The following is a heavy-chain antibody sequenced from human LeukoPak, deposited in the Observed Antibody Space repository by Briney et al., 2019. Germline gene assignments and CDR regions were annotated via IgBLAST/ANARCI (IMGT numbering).Heavy chain of an antibody. Sequence: GGSLRLSCVVSGYIFSTNMMTWVRQAPGKGLEWVATILPAGKESYRVESVKGRFTVSRDNAKNLLFLQMNSLRADDTAVYYCMSAHGYWGQGTLVTVSS. CDR2: ILPAGKES. CDR1: GYIFSTNM. V-gene: IGHV3-7*01. J-gene: IGHJ4*02. CDR3: MSAHGY.